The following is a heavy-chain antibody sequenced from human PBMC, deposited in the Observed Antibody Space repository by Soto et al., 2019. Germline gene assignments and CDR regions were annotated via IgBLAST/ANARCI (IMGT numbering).Heavy chain of an antibody. CDR3: ARFDSSSWYYYGIDV. CDR1: GGSISIYY. Sequence: LSLTCTVSGGSISIYYWSWIRQPPGKGLEWIGYIYYSGSTNYNPSLKSRVTISVDTSKNQFSLKLSSVTAADTAVYYCARFDSSSWYYYGIDVWGQGTTVTVSS. V-gene: IGHV4-59*01. J-gene: IGHJ6*02. CDR2: IYYSGST. D-gene: IGHD6-13*01.